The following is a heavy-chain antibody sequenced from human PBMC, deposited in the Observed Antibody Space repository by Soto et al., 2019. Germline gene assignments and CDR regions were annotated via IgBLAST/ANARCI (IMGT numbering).Heavy chain of an antibody. Sequence: EVQVVESGGDLIQPGGSLRLSCAASGFSVSNTYLSWVRQAPGKGLEWVSVIYRGGSTYYADSVKGRFTISRDKSKNTLYLQMNSLRAEDTAVYYCARSYIGDWGPMDVWGQGTTVTVSS. CDR2: IYRGGST. CDR3: ARSYIGDWGPMDV. CDR1: GFSVSNTY. V-gene: IGHV3-53*01. D-gene: IGHD3-10*01. J-gene: IGHJ6*02.